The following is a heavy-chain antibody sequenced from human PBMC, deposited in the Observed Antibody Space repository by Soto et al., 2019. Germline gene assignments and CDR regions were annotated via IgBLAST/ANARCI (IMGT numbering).Heavy chain of an antibody. CDR2: ITYDAKNK. CDR3: TKMAGGGVPSDY. CDR1: GLIFSNFG. D-gene: IGHD3-3*01. V-gene: IGHV3-30*18. J-gene: IGHJ4*02. Sequence: QVQLVESGGGVVLPGRSLRLSCAASGLIFSNFGMHWVRQRPGKGLEWVALITYDAKNKYYADSVKGRFTISRDNSKNTLFLQMNTLRPEDMAVYYCTKMAGGGVPSDYWGQGTLVTVSS.